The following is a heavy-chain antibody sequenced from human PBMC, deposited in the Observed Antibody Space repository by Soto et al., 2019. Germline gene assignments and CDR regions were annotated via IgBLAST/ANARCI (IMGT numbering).Heavy chain of an antibody. V-gene: IGHV4-31*03. D-gene: IGHD2-15*01. CDR3: ARRARYCSGGSCKTFDY. CDR2: IYYSGST. J-gene: IGHJ4*02. Sequence: PSETLSLTCTVSGCSISSGGYYWTWIRQHPGKGLEWIGYIYYSGSTYYNPSLKSRVTISVDTSKNQFSLKLSSVTAADTAVYYCARRARYCSGGSCKTFDYWGQGTLVTVSS. CDR1: GCSISSGGYY.